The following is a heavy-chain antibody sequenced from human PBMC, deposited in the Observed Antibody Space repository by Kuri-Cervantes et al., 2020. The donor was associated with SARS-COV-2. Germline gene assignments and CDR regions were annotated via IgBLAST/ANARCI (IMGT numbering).Heavy chain of an antibody. J-gene: IGHJ5*02. CDR1: GGSISSSSYY. CDR3: ATVIVVVPAAIGWSWFDP. D-gene: IGHD2-2*01. Sequence: SETLSLTCTVSGGSISSSSYYWGWIRQPPGKGLEWIGSIYYSGSTYYNPSLKSRVTISVDTSKNQFSLKLSSVTAADTAVYYCATVIVVVPAAIGWSWFDPWGQGTLVTCYS. V-gene: IGHV4-39*01. CDR2: IYYSGST.